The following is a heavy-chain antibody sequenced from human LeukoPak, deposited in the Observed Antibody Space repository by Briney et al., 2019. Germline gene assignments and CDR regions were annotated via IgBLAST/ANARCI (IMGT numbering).Heavy chain of an antibody. J-gene: IGHJ4*02. Sequence: GGSLRLSCAASGFTFDDYAMHWVRQAPGKGLEWVSGISWNSGSIGYADSVKGRFTISRDNAKNSLYLQMNSLRAEDMALYYCAKDGTSMVRGVISYMDYWGQGTLVTVSS. CDR1: GFTFDDYA. CDR3: AKDGTSMVRGVISYMDY. CDR2: ISWNSGSI. V-gene: IGHV3-9*03. D-gene: IGHD3-10*01.